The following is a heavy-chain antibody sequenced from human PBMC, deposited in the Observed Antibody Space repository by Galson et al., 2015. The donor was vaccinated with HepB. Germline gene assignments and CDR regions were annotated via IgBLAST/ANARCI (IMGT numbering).Heavy chain of an antibody. D-gene: IGHD2-15*01. J-gene: IGHJ4*02. V-gene: IGHV4-34*01. CDR2: INHSGST. CDR3: ARGLRGYCSGGSCYSTRALGY. Sequence: ETLSLTCAVYGGSFSGYYWSWIRQPPGKGLEWIGEINHSGSTNYNPSLKSRVTISVDTSKNQFSLKLSSVTAADTAVYYCARGLRGYCSGGSCYSTRALGYWGQGTLVTVSS. CDR1: GGSFSGYY.